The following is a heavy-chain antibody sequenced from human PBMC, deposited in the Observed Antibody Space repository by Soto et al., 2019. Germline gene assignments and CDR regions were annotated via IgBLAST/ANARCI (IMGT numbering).Heavy chain of an antibody. CDR1: GYTFTSYD. Sequence: ASVKVSCKASGYTFTSYDINWVRQATGQGLEWMGWMNPNSGNTDYAQKFQGRVTMTRNTSISTAYMELSSLRSDDTAVYYCARGIGGYFGVDYYYGMDIWGQGTTVTVSS. J-gene: IGHJ6*02. CDR3: ARGIGGYFGVDYYYGMDI. CDR2: MNPNSGNT. V-gene: IGHV1-8*01. D-gene: IGHD3-16*01.